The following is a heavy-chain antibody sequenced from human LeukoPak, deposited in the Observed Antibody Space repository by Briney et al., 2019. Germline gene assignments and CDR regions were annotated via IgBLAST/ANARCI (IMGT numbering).Heavy chain of an antibody. J-gene: IGHJ4*02. CDR2: IYHSGST. CDR1: GYSISSGYY. V-gene: IGHV4-38-2*01. D-gene: IGHD2-2*01. CDR3: ARNGTNNYFDY. Sequence: SETLSLTCAVSGYSISSGYYWGWIRQPPGKGLEWIGSIYHSGSTHYNPSLKSRVTISVDTSKNQFSLKLNSVAAADTAVYYCARNGTNNYFDYWGQGTLVTVSS.